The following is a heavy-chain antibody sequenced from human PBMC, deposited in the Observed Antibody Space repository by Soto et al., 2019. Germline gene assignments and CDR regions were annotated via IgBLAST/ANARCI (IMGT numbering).Heavy chain of an antibody. J-gene: IGHJ2*01. CDR1: GFTFSSYA. CDR2: ISYDESNK. V-gene: IGHV3-30-3*01. D-gene: IGHD6-13*01. CDR3: ARVRSAAAGTGYFDL. Sequence: QVQLVESGGGVVQPGRSLRLSCAASGFTFSSYAMHWVRQAPGKGLEWVAVISYDESNKYYADSVKGRFTISRDNSKNTLYLQMNSLRAEDTAVYYCARVRSAAAGTGYFDLWGRGTLVTVSS.